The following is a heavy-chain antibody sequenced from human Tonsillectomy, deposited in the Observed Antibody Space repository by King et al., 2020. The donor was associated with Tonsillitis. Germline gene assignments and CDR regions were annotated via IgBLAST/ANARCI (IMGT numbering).Heavy chain of an antibody. J-gene: IGHJ1*01. CDR1: GFTFSSYA. CDR3: VKAPPRVGYLQH. D-gene: IGHD2-15*01. V-gene: IGHV3-23*04. Sequence: VQLVESGGGLVQPGGSLKLSCAASGFTFSSYAMRWVRQAPGGGLEWVSSITHSGAGTYHAESVRGRFTISRDNSKNILYLQMNSLGVDDTAVYYCVKAPPRVGYLQHWGQGTLVTVSS. CDR2: ITHSGAGT.